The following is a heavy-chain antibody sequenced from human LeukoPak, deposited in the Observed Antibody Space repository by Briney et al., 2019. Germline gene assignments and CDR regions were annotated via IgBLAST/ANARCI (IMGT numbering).Heavy chain of an antibody. D-gene: IGHD5-18*01. Sequence: GGSLRLSCAASGFTFSSYGMHWVRQAPGKGLEWVAVISYVGSNKDYADSVKCRFTIPRDNSKNTLYLQMNSLSAEDTAVYYCATIQLWLPYFDHWGQGTLVTVSS. CDR3: ATIQLWLPYFDH. J-gene: IGHJ4*02. CDR2: ISYVGSNK. V-gene: IGHV3-30*03. CDR1: GFTFSSYG.